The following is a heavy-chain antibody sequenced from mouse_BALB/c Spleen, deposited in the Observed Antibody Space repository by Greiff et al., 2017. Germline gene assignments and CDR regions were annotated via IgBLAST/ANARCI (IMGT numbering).Heavy chain of an antibody. CDR3: TRDDGSSPSFAY. CDR1: GFTFSSYT. J-gene: IGHJ3*01. D-gene: IGHD1-1*01. Sequence: EVKLVESGGGLVKPGGSLKLSCAASGFTFSSYTMSWVRQTPEKRLEWVATISSGGSYTYYPDSVKGRFTISRDNAKNTLYLQMSSLKSEDTAMYYCTRDDGSSPSFAYWGQGTLVTVSA. CDR2: ISSGGSYT. V-gene: IGHV5-6-4*01.